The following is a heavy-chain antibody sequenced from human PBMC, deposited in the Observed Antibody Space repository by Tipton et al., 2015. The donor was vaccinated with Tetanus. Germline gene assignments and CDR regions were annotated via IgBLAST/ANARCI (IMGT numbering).Heavy chain of an antibody. CDR2: ISPSGRT. D-gene: IGHD6-19*01. V-gene: IGHV4-61*03. CDR1: RGSLRSDDYQ. J-gene: IGHJ5*02. Sequence: TLSLTCSVSRGSLRSDDYQWNWIRQPPGKGLEWLAYISPSGRTNSNYSLKSRITISVDTSKNHFSLNLSSVTAADTAVYYCAFLSKHWLVPSFDPWGQGTLVTVSS. CDR3: AFLSKHWLVPSFDP.